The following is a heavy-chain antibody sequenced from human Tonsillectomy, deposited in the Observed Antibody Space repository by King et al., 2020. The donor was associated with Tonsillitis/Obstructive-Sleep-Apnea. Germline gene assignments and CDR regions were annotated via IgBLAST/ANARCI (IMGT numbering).Heavy chain of an antibody. V-gene: IGHV2-26*01. J-gene: IGHJ5*02. CDR1: GFSLSNARMG. CDR3: ARMLGVQTLTIFGVVTQNWFDP. D-gene: IGHD3-3*01. Sequence: VTLKESGPVLVKPTETLTLTCTVSGFSLSNARMGVSWIRQPPGKALEWLAHIFSNDEKSYSTSLKSRLTISKDTSKSQVVLTMTNMDPVDTATYYCARMLGVQTLTIFGVVTQNWFDPWGQGTLVTVSS. CDR2: IFSNDEK.